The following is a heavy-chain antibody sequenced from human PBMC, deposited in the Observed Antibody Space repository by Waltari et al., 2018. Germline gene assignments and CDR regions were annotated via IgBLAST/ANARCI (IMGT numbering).Heavy chain of an antibody. Sequence: EVQLVESGGGLVQPGGSLRLSCAASGFTFRNYWIAWVRQAPGRGLEWVANIKEYGSQSYYVDSVKVRFTISRDNARNSLYLQMDSLRDEDTALYYCARDRGWNTLDHWGQGTLVTVSS. D-gene: IGHD6-19*01. CDR3: ARDRGWNTLDH. V-gene: IGHV3-7*04. CDR1: GFTFRNYW. J-gene: IGHJ4*02. CDR2: IKEYGSQS.